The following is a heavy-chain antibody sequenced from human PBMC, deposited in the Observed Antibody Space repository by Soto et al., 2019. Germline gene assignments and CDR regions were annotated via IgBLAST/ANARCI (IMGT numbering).Heavy chain of an antibody. CDR1: GGTSSNYV. Sequence: QVQLVQSGPEIKKPGSSVKVSCKASGGTSSNYVISWVRQAPGQGLEWMGGIIPIFGTPPYAQKFPGRVTITADDSTSRAYLDLISLRSEDTAVYYCARDCPSSYNYVSTNYGYFDFWGLGTLVTVSS. V-gene: IGHV1-69*12. CDR3: ARDCPSSYNYVSTNYGYFDF. CDR2: IIPIFGTP. J-gene: IGHJ4*02. D-gene: IGHD3-22*01.